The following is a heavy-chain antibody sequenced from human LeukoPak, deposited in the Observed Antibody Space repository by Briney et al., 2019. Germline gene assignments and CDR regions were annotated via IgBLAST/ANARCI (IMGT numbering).Heavy chain of an antibody. CDR3: ARWKFGESESPYFYFYFGMDV. CDR2: ISGSGAST. D-gene: IGHD3-10*01. J-gene: IGHJ6*02. Sequence: GGSLRLSCAASGFTFYSYAMRWARQAPGKGLEWVSAISGSGASTYYADSVQGRFTITRDNSKNMVFLQMNSLTAEDTAVYFCARWKFGESESPYFYFYFGMDVWGQGTTVTVSS. V-gene: IGHV3-23*01. CDR1: GFTFYSYA.